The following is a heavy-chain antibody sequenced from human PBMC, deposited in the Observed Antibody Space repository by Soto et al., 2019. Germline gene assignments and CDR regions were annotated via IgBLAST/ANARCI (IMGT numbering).Heavy chain of an antibody. Sequence: VQLVQSGAEVKKPGSSVKVSCKASGGTFSSYAISWVRQAPGQGLEWMGGIIPIFGTANYAQKFQGRVTITADESTSTAYMELSSLRSEDTAVYYCARDIVVVTAIRYYYYGMDVWGQGTTVTVSS. V-gene: IGHV1-69*01. CDR3: ARDIVVVTAIRYYYYGMDV. J-gene: IGHJ6*02. CDR2: IIPIFGTA. D-gene: IGHD2-21*02. CDR1: GGTFSSYA.